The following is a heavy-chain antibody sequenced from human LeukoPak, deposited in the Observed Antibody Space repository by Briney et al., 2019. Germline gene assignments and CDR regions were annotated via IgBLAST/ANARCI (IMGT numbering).Heavy chain of an antibody. V-gene: IGHV3-30*02. Sequence: PPGRSLRLSCAASGFTFSSYAMHWVRQAPGKGLEWVAFIRYDGSNKYYADSVKGRFTISRDNSKNTLYLQMNSLRAEDTAVYYCAKIGRGVGFLSGELTGTTSDFDYWGQGTLVTVSS. D-gene: IGHD1-20*01. J-gene: IGHJ4*02. CDR3: AKIGRGVGFLSGELTGTTSDFDY. CDR1: GFTFSSYA. CDR2: IRYDGSNK.